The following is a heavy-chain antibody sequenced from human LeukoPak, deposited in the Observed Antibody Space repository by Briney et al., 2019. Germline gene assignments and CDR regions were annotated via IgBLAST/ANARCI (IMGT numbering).Heavy chain of an antibody. CDR2: MNPNSGNK. V-gene: IGHV1-8*01. J-gene: IGHJ6*03. CDR3: ARGRRWGYYYYYMDV. D-gene: IGHD3-16*01. Sequence: ASVKVSCKASGYTFTSYDINWVRQATGQGLEGMGWMNPNSGNKGYAHKFQGRVTMTRNTSISTAYMELSSLRSEDTAVYYCARGRRWGYYYYYMDVWGKGTTVTISS. CDR1: GYTFTSYD.